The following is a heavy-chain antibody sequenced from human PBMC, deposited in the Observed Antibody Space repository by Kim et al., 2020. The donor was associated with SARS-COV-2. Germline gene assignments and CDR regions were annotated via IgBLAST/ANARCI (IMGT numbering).Heavy chain of an antibody. D-gene: IGHD3-10*01. V-gene: IGHV1-69*04. CDR3: ARGGFGEYDAFDI. J-gene: IGHJ3*02. Sequence: YAQKFQGRVTITADKSTSTAYMELSSLRSEDTAVYYCARGGFGEYDAFDIWGQGTMVTVSS.